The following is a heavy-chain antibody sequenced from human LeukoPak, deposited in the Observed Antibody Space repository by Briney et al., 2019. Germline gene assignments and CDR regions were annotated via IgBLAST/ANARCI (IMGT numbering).Heavy chain of an antibody. CDR2: ISAYNGNT. D-gene: IGHD1-14*01. J-gene: IGHJ6*02. CDR3: ARNTTISNYYYGMDV. Sequence: ASVTVSCKASGYTFTSYGISWVRQAPGQGLEWMGWISAYNGNTNYAQKLQGRVTMTTDTSTSTAYMELRSLRSDDTAVYYCARNTTISNYYYGMDVWGQGTTVTVSS. V-gene: IGHV1-18*01. CDR1: GYTFTSYG.